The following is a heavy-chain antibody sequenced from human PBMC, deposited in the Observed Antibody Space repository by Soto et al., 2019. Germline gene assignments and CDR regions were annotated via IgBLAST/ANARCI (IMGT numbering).Heavy chain of an antibody. D-gene: IGHD6-13*01. CDR1: GGSFSGYY. CDR2: INHSGST. Sequence: SETLSLTCAVYGGSFSGYYWSWIRQPPGKGLEWIGEINHSGSTYYNPSLKSRVTISVDTSKNQFSLKLSSVTAADTAVYYCATLYSSSWYAVPHWFDPWGQGTLVTVSS. J-gene: IGHJ5*02. CDR3: ATLYSSSWYAVPHWFDP. V-gene: IGHV4-34*01.